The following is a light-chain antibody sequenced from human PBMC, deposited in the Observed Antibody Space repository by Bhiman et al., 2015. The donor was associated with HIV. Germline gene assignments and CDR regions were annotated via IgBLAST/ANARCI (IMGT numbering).Light chain of an antibody. CDR2: ETD. V-gene: IGLV2-14*03. CDR1: SSDVGDYSY. J-gene: IGLJ2*01. Sequence: QSTLTQPASVSGSPGQSITISCTGTSSDVGDYSYVSWYQQHPGKAPKLLIYETDVRPSGIPDRFSASKSGTSATLVITGLQTGDEAAYYCATWDSGLVFGGGTKADRP. CDR3: ATWDSGLV.